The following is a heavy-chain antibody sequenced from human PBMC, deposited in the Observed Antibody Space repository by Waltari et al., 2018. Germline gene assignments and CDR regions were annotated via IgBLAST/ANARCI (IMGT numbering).Heavy chain of an antibody. Sequence: QVQLVQSGAEVKKPGYSVKVSCKASGGTFSSYAISWVRQAPGQGLEWMGGIIPIFGTANYAQKFQGRVTITADESTSTAYMELSSLRSEDTAVYYCAFTSLSGSYYDYYYGMDVWGQGTTVTVSS. J-gene: IGHJ6*02. CDR3: AFTSLSGSYYDYYYGMDV. D-gene: IGHD1-26*01. CDR2: IIPIFGTA. V-gene: IGHV1-69*01. CDR1: GGTFSSYA.